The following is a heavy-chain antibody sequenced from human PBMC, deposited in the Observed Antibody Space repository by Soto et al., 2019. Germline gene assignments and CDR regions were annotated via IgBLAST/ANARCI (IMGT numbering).Heavy chain of an antibody. CDR1: GFAFTSHG. CDR3: ARDDQGWFDP. Sequence: QLVESGGGVVQPGTSLRLSCAASGFAFTSHGMHWVRQAPGNGLEWVAVTWADGSLQYYADSVKGRFTISRDDSKNTVTLEMTRLRADDTAVYFCARDDQGWFDPWGQGTLVTVSS. CDR2: TWADGSLQ. V-gene: IGHV3-33*01. J-gene: IGHJ5*02. D-gene: IGHD2-2*01.